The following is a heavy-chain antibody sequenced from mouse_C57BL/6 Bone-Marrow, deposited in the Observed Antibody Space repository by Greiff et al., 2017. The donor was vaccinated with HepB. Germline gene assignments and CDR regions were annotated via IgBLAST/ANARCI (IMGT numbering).Heavy chain of an antibody. CDR2: ISSGSSTI. V-gene: IGHV5-17*01. CDR3: ARGGRAMGY. J-gene: IGHJ4*01. CDR1: GFTFSDYG. Sequence: DVKLQESGGGLVKPGGSLKLSCAASGFTFSDYGMHWVRQAPEKGLEWVAYISSGSSTIYYADTVKGRITISRDNAKNTLFLQMTSLRSEDKAMYYCARGGRAMGYGCRGTSVTVSS.